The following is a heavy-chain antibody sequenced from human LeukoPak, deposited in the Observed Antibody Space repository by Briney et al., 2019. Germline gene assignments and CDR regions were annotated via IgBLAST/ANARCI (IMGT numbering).Heavy chain of an antibody. Sequence: SVKVSCKASGGTFSSYAINWVRQAPGQGLEWMGRIIPIFGTANYAQKFQGRVTITTDESTSTAYMELSSLRSEDTAVYYCARERGGIAAVLYYFDYWGQGTLVTVSS. D-gene: IGHD6-13*01. J-gene: IGHJ4*02. CDR3: ARERGGIAAVLYYFDY. CDR2: IIPIFGTA. CDR1: GGTFSSYA. V-gene: IGHV1-69*05.